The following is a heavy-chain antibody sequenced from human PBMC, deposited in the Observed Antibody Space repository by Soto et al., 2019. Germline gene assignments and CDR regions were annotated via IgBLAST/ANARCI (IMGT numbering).Heavy chain of an antibody. CDR3: ARGAYGSGSYYGEDAFDI. CDR1: GFTFSSYD. D-gene: IGHD3-10*01. CDR2: IGTAGDT. V-gene: IGHV3-13*01. J-gene: IGHJ3*02. Sequence: GGSLRLSCAASGFTFSSYDMHWVRQATGKGLEWVSAIGTAGDTYYPGSVKGRFTISRENAKNSLYLQVNSLRAGDTAVYYCARGAYGSGSYYGEDAFDIWGQGTMVTVSS.